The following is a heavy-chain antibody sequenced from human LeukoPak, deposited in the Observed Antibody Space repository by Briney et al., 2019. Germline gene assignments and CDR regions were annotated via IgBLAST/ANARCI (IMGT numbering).Heavy chain of an antibody. CDR2: LNEDGSKT. V-gene: IGHV3-7*01. Sequence: GGSLRLSCETSGFFFRNYWMTWVRQPPGKGLDWVATLNEDGSKTYYADSVRGRFTISRDNTKNSVYLQMNSLRAEDTALYYCTITHDFWGLGTMVTVSS. J-gene: IGHJ4*02. CDR3: TITHDF. CDR1: GFFFRNYW.